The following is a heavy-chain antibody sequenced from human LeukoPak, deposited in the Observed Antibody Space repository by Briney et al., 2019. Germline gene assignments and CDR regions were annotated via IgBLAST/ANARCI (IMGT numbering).Heavy chain of an antibody. Sequence: GESLQISCKGSGYSFTSYWIGWVRQMPGKGLEWMGIIYPGDSDTRYSPSFQGQVTISADKSISTAYLQWSSLKASDTAMYYCAKVAGGNYYDSSGYCYFDYWGQGTLVTVSS. V-gene: IGHV5-51*01. CDR1: GYSFTSYW. J-gene: IGHJ4*02. D-gene: IGHD3-22*01. CDR3: AKVAGGNYYDSSGYCYFDY. CDR2: IYPGDSDT.